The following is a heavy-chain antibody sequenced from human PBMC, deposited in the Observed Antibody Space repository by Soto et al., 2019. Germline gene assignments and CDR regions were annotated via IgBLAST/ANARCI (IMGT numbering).Heavy chain of an antibody. CDR1: GGSFSGYY. Sequence: SETLSLTCAVYGGSFSGYYWSWIRQPPGKGLEWIGEINHSGSTNYNPSLKSRVTISVDTSKNQFSLKLSSVTAADTAVYYCGSGYSYYYGMDVWGQGTTVTVSS. J-gene: IGHJ6*02. CDR3: GSGYSYYYGMDV. D-gene: IGHD2-21*01. V-gene: IGHV4-34*01. CDR2: INHSGST.